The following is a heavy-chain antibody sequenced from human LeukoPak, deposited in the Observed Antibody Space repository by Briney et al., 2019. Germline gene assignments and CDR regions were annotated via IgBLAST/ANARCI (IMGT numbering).Heavy chain of an antibody. CDR2: IYYSGST. J-gene: IGHJ4*02. Sequence: SETLSLTCTVSGGSISSSSYYWGWIRQPPGKGLEWIGSIYYSGSTYYNPSLKSRVTISVDTSKNQFSLKLSSVTAADTAVYYCARLIPMRYYDSCGYFDYWGQGTLVTVSS. CDR1: GGSISSSSYY. CDR3: ARLIPMRYYDSCGYFDY. D-gene: IGHD3-22*01. V-gene: IGHV4-39*01.